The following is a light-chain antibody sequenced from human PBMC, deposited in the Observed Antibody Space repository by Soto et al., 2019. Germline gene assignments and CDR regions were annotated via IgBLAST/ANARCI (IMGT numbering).Light chain of an antibody. CDR1: QSVSSY. CDR3: QEYNYWHPIT. V-gene: IGKV3-15*01. Sequence: EIVLAHSPSTLSLSPGERATLSCSASQSVSSYLALYQQKPCQAPRLLIYGASTRATGIPVRFSGSGSGTEFTLTITSLQSEDSAVYYCQEYNYWHPITFGGGTKVDIK. CDR2: GAS. J-gene: IGKJ4*01.